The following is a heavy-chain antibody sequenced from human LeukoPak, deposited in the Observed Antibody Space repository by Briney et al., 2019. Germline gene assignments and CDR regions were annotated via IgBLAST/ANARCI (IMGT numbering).Heavy chain of an antibody. CDR2: IKQDGSEK. D-gene: IGHD4-17*01. CDR1: GFTFSSYS. V-gene: IGHV3-7*01. J-gene: IGHJ5*02. CDR3: ARAGGYGDYYWFDP. Sequence: PGGSLRLSCAASGFTFSSYSMSWVRQAPGKGLEWVANIKQDGSEKYYVDSVKGRFTISRDNAENSLYLQMNSLRAEDTAVYYCARAGGYGDYYWFDPWGQGTLVTVSS.